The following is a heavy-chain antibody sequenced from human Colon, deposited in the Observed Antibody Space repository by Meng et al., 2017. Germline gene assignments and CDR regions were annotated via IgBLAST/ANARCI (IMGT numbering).Heavy chain of an antibody. D-gene: IGHD6-19*01. CDR3: ARDNLLTSGSRFCFDY. CDR1: GGSVTITGYY. Sequence: QVPPQESGPGLVRPSETLSLTCTVSGGSVTITGYYWSWIRQSPGKGLEWIGYIYYTGTTNYNPSLKSRVTISVDTSKNQFSLKLSSVTPADTAVYFCARDNLLTSGSRFCFDYWGQGALVTVSS. CDR2: IYYTGTT. J-gene: IGHJ4*02. V-gene: IGHV4-61*08.